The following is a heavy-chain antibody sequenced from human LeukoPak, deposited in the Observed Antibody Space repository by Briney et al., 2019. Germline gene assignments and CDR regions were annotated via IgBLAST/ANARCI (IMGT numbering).Heavy chain of an antibody. V-gene: IGHV5-51*01. Sequence: GESLKISCKGSGYSFTSYWIGWVPQMPGKGLEWMGVIYPGDSDTRYSPSFQGQVTISADKSISTAYLQWSSLKASDTAMYYCARLVGRPPGIAAAGTGFDPWGQGTLVTVSS. J-gene: IGHJ5*02. D-gene: IGHD6-13*01. CDR3: ARLVGRPPGIAAAGTGFDP. CDR1: GYSFTSYW. CDR2: IYPGDSDT.